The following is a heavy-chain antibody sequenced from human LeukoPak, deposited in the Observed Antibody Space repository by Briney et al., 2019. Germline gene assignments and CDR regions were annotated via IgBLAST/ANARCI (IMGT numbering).Heavy chain of an antibody. Sequence: PGGSLRLSCVASGFTVSSNYMSWVRQAPGKGLEWVSVIYSGGSTYYADSVKGRFTISRDNSKNTLYLQMNSLRAEDTAVYYCARVGDGYNYAFDIWGQGTMVTVSS. CDR2: IYSGGST. J-gene: IGHJ3*02. D-gene: IGHD5-24*01. CDR3: ARVGDGYNYAFDI. CDR1: GFTVSSNY. V-gene: IGHV3-53*01.